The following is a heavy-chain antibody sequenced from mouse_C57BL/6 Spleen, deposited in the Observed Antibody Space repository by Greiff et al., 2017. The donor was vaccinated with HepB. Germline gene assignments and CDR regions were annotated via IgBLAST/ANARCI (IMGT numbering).Heavy chain of an antibody. V-gene: IGHV1-82*01. Sequence: VQLKESGPELVKPGASVKISCKASGYAFSSSWMNWVKQRPGKGLEWIGRIYPGDGDTNYNGKFKGKATLTADKSSSTAYMQLSSLTSEDSAVYFCARGDYSNTGYFDVWGTGTTVTVSS. D-gene: IGHD2-5*01. CDR3: ARGDYSNTGYFDV. J-gene: IGHJ1*03. CDR1: GYAFSSSW. CDR2: IYPGDGDT.